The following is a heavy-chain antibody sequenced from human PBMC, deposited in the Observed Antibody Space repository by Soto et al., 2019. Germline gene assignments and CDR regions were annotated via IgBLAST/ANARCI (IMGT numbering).Heavy chain of an antibody. J-gene: IGHJ6*03. Sequence: GGSLRLSCAASGFTFSSYDMHWVRQATGKGLEWVSTIGAAGDTSYPGSVKGRFTISRENARNSLYLQMNSLRAGDTAVYYCARGIGSYYYMEVWGKGTTVTVSS. V-gene: IGHV3-13*01. CDR2: IGAAGDT. CDR1: GFTFSSYD. CDR3: ARGIGSYYYMEV. D-gene: IGHD2-15*01.